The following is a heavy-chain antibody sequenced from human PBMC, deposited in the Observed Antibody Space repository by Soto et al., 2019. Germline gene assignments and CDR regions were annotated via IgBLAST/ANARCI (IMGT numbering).Heavy chain of an antibody. CDR3: ARHFLEAVAGTFGWFDP. CDR2: IYYSGST. CDR1: GGSISSSSYY. V-gene: IGHV4-39*01. D-gene: IGHD6-19*01. Sequence: QLQLQESGPGLVKPSETLSLTCTVSGGSISSSSYYWGWIRQPPGKGLEWIGSIYYSGSTYYNPSLKSRVTMSVDTSKNQFSLKLSSVTAADTAVYYCARHFLEAVAGTFGWFDPWGQGTLVTVSS. J-gene: IGHJ5*02.